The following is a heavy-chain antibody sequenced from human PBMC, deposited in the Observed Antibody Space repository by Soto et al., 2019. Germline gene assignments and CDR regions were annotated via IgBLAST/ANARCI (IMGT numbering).Heavy chain of an antibody. V-gene: IGHV1-18*01. CDR2: ISAYNGNT. CDR1: GYTFTSYG. D-gene: IGHD2-2*01. J-gene: IGHJ5*02. Sequence: QVQLVQSGAEVKKPGASVKVSCKASGYTFTSYGISWVRQAPGQGLEWMGWISAYNGNTNYAQKLKGRVTMTTDTSTSTAYMELRSLRSDDTAVYYCARPGLYCSSTSCYEGWFDPWGQGTLVTVSS. CDR3: ARPGLYCSSTSCYEGWFDP.